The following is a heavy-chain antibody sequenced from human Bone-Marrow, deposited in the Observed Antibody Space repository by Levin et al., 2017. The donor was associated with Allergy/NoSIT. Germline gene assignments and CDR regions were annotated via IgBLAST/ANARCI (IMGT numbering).Heavy chain of an antibody. J-gene: IGHJ4*02. CDR1: GGTFSSYA. V-gene: IGHV1-69*01. D-gene: IGHD3-22*01. Sequence: PGGSLRLSCKASGGTFSSYAISWVRQAPGQGLEWMGGIIPIFGTANYAQKFQGRVTITADESTSTAYMELSSLRSEDTAVYYCARGLDDSSGYWGYYFDYWGQGTLVTVSS. CDR2: IIPIFGTA. CDR3: ARGLDDSSGYWGYYFDY.